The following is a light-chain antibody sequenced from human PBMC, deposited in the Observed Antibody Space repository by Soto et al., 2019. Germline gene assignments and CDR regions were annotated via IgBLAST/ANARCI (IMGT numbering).Light chain of an antibody. CDR1: KIGSKI. J-gene: IGLJ1*01. CDR3: QVWASTDEFFV. V-gene: IGLV3-21*02. CDR2: DAS. Sequence: SHELTQPPSASVAPGQTARITCGGDKIGSKIVHWYRQRPGQAPVAVVFDASDRPSGIPDRISASRSGDTATLTISRVDAGDEADYYCQVWASTDEFFVFGSGTKVTVL.